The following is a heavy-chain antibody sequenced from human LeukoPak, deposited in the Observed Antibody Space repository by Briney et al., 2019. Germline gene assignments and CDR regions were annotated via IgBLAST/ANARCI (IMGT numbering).Heavy chain of an antibody. V-gene: IGHV1-2*02. J-gene: IGHJ4*02. CDR2: INPNRGGT. CDR3: ARGSSSWYRDDYYFDY. Sequence: ASVKVSCKASGYTFTGYYMHWVRQAPGQGLEWMGWINPNRGGTNYAQKFQGRVTMTRDTSISTAYMELSRLRSDDTAVYYCARGSSSWYRDDYYFDYWGQGTLVTVSS. CDR1: GYTFTGYY. D-gene: IGHD6-13*01.